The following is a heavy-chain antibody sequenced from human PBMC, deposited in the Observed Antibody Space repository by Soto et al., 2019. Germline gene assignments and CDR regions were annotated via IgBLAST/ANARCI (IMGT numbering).Heavy chain of an antibody. CDR3: AREYGYGWYYFDY. CDR2: ISSSGDTM. D-gene: IGHD6-19*01. Sequence: QVQLVESGGGLVKPGGSLRLSCAASGFTFSDYYMSWIRQAPGKGLEWVSYISSSGDTMYYADSVKGRFSISRDSAKTTPYLQMNSLRAEDAAVYYCAREYGYGWYYFDYWGQGTLVTVSS. CDR1: GFTFSDYY. J-gene: IGHJ4*02. V-gene: IGHV3-11*01.